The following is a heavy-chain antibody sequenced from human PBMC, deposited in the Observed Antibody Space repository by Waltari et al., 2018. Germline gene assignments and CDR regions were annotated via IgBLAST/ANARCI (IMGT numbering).Heavy chain of an antibody. Sequence: QVQLVQSGAEVKKPGASVKVSCKASVYTFSTYGSSWVRQAPGQGLEWMGWISPVNSNTNYAQKFEGRVTLTTDTSTSTAYMVLRRLKSDDTAVYYCATAVGGNMESDYWGQGTLVTVSS. CDR2: ISPVNSNT. CDR1: VYTFSTYG. V-gene: IGHV1-18*04. D-gene: IGHD6-19*01. CDR3: ATAVGGNMESDY. J-gene: IGHJ4*02.